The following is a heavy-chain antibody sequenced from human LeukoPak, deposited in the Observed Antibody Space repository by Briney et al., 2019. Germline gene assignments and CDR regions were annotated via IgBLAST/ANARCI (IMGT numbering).Heavy chain of an antibody. CDR3: ARDRYGDAGFDP. CDR2: IYYSGST. Sequence: SETLSLTCTVSGGSISSYYWSWIRQPPGKGLEWIGYIYYSGSTNYNPSLKSRVTISVDTSKNQFSLKLSSVTAADTAVYYCARDRYGDAGFDPWGQGTLVTVSS. CDR1: GGSISSYY. V-gene: IGHV4-59*01. J-gene: IGHJ5*02. D-gene: IGHD4-17*01.